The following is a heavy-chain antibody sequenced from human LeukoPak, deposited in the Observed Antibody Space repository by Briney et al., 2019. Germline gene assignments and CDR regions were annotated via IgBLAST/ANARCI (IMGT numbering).Heavy chain of an antibody. CDR3: AGTVTRRAGGPFDY. V-gene: IGHV1-8*03. CDR1: GYTFTSYD. D-gene: IGHD4-17*01. J-gene: IGHJ4*02. CDR2: MNPNSGNT. Sequence: ASVKVSCKASGYTFTSYDINWVRQATGQGLEWMGWMNPNSGNTGYAQKFQGRVTITRNTSISTAYMGLSSLRPEDTAVYYCAGTVTRRAGGPFDYWGQGTLVTVSS.